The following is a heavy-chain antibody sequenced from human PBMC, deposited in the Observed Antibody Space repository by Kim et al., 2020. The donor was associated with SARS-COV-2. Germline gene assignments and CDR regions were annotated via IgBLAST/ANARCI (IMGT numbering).Heavy chain of an antibody. Sequence: SETLSLTCAVYGGSFSGYYWSWIRQPPGKGLEWIGEINHSGSTNYNPSLKSRVTISVDTSKNQFSLKLSSVTAADTAVYYCAGEPYDFWSSQEFGMDVWGQGTTVTVSS. CDR2: INHSGST. CDR3: AGEPYDFWSSQEFGMDV. V-gene: IGHV4-34*01. D-gene: IGHD3-3*01. CDR1: GGSFSGYY. J-gene: IGHJ6*02.